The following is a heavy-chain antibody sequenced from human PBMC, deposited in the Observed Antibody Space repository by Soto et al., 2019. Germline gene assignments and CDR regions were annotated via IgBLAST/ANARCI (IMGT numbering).Heavy chain of an antibody. D-gene: IGHD3-3*01. CDR1: GGSISSSDYY. V-gene: IGHV4-30-4*01. CDR3: ARTIFGVVIIDPYFDY. CDR2: IYYSGST. Sequence: QVQLQESGPGLVKPSQTLSLTCTVSGGSISSSDYYWSWIRQPPGKGLEWIGYIYYSGSTYYNPSLKSRVTISVDTSKNQFSLKLSSVTAADTAVYYCARTIFGVVIIDPYFDYWGQGTLVTVSS. J-gene: IGHJ4*02.